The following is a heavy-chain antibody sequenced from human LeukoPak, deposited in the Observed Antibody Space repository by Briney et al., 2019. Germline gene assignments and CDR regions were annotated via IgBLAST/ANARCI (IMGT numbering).Heavy chain of an antibody. CDR3: ASRRLYYYILTGTNFDY. D-gene: IGHD3-9*01. Sequence: ASVKVSCKASGYTFTGYYMHWVPQAPGQGLEWMGWIIPNSGRTNYAQKFQGRATITTDTSTGPAYMERSRVRSDDTAVYNLASRRLYYYILTGTNFDYWGQGTLVTVSS. CDR1: GYTFTGYY. V-gene: IGHV1-2*02. CDR2: IIPNSGRT. J-gene: IGHJ4*02.